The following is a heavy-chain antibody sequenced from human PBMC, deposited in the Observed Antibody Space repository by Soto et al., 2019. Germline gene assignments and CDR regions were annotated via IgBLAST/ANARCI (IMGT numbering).Heavy chain of an antibody. D-gene: IGHD2-2*01. J-gene: IGHJ5*02. CDR2: IYYSGST. CDR1: GGSISSGGYY. V-gene: IGHV4-31*03. Sequence: SETLSLTCTVSGGSISSGGYYWSWIRQHPGKGLEWIGYIYYSGSTYYNPSLKSRVTISVDTSKNQFSLKLSSVTAADTAVYYCARVHSRAPAATPRGEWFDPWGQGTLVTVSS. CDR3: ARVHSRAPAATPRGEWFDP.